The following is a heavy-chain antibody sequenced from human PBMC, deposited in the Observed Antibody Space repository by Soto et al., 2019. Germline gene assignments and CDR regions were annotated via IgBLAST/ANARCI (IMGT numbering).Heavy chain of an antibody. Sequence: GESLKISCAASGFTFSSYGMHWVRQAPGKGLEWVAVIWYDGSNKYYADSVKGRFTISRDNSKNTLYLQMNSLRAEDTAVYYCARDRAGRDAFDIWGQGTMVTVSS. V-gene: IGHV3-33*01. D-gene: IGHD6-19*01. J-gene: IGHJ3*02. CDR3: ARDRAGRDAFDI. CDR2: IWYDGSNK. CDR1: GFTFSSYG.